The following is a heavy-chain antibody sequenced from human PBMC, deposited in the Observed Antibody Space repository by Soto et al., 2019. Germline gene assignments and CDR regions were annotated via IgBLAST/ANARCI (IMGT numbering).Heavy chain of an antibody. D-gene: IGHD3-22*01. J-gene: IGHJ4*02. CDR1: GFTFSSYS. CDR2: ISSSSSYI. V-gene: IGHV3-21*01. CDR3: ARDHLRADYYDSSGYLFDY. Sequence: EVQLVESGGGLVKPGGSLRLSCAASGFTFSSYSMNWVRQAPGKGLEGVSSISSSSSYIYYADSVKGRFTISRDNAKNSLYLQRNSLRAEDTAVYYCARDHLRADYYDSSGYLFDYWGQGTLVTVSS.